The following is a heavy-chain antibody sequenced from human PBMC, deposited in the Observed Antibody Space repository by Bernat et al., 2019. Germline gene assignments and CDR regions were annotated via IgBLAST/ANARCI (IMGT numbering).Heavy chain of an antibody. J-gene: IGHJ4*02. V-gene: IGHV3-9*01. CDR3: AKGPPHLRGSGWPDY. CDR2: ISWNSGSI. CDR1: GFTFDDYA. D-gene: IGHD6-19*01. Sequence: EVQLVESGGGLVQPGRSLRLSCAASGFTFDDYAMHWVRQAPGKGLEWVSGISWNSGSIGYADSVKGRFTISRDNAKNSLYLQMNSLRAEDTTLYYCAKGPPHLRGSGWPDYWGQGTLVTVSS.